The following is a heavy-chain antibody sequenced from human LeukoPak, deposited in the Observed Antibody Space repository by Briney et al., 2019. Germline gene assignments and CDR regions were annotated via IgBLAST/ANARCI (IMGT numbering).Heavy chain of an antibody. J-gene: IGHJ6*03. CDR3: ARGGRRSSFDYYYYMDV. CDR2: ISSSSSYI. CDR1: GFTFSDYY. D-gene: IGHD1-26*01. Sequence: GGSLRLSCAASGFTFSDYYMSWIRQAPGKGLEWVSYISSSSSYIYYADSVKGRFTISRDNAKNSLYLQMNSLRAEDTAVYYCARGGRRSSFDYYYYMDVWGKGTTVTVSS. V-gene: IGHV3-11*06.